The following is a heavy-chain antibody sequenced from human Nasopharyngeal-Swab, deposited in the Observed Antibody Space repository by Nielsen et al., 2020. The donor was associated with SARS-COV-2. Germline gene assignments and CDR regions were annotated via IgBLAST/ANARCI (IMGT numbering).Heavy chain of an antibody. Sequence: WIRQSPSRGLEWLGRTYYRSKWYNDYAVSVKSRITISPDTSKNQFSLQLNSVTPEDTAVYYCARASSITIFGVVISRGYYYYGMDVWGQGTTVTVSS. CDR2: TYYRSKWYN. D-gene: IGHD3-3*01. V-gene: IGHV6-1*01. CDR3: ARASSITIFGVVISRGYYYYGMDV. J-gene: IGHJ6*02.